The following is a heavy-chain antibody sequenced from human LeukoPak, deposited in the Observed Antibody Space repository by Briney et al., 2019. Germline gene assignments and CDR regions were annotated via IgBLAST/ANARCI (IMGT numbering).Heavy chain of an antibody. CDR1: GFTFDDCA. Sequence: GRSLRLSCAASGFTFDDCAMHWVRQAPGKGLEWVSGISWNSGSIGYADSVKGRFTISRDNAKNSLYLQMNSLRAEDTALYYCAKSDLFRTAHLYYYGMDVWGQGTTVTVSS. CDR3: AKSDLFRTAHLYYYGMDV. V-gene: IGHV3-9*01. J-gene: IGHJ6*02. CDR2: ISWNSGSI. D-gene: IGHD3-3*01.